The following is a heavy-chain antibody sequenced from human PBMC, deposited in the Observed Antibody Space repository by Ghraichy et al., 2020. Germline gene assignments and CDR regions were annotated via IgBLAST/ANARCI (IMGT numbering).Heavy chain of an antibody. J-gene: IGHJ4*02. CDR3: ARHRGRWSYSGYDDY. Sequence: SQTLSLTCTVSGGSISNYYWSWIRQPPGKGLEWIGHIYYSGITNYNPSFKSRVTISIDTSKNQFSLKLSSVTAADTAVYYCARHRGRWSYSGYDDYWGQGTLVTVSS. CDR1: GGSISNYY. V-gene: IGHV4-59*08. CDR2: IYYSGIT. D-gene: IGHD5-12*01.